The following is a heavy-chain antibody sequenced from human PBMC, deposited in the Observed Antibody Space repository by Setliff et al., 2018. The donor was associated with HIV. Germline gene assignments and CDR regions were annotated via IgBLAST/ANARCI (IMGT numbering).Heavy chain of an antibody. D-gene: IGHD3-10*01. CDR1: GDFISSSSYY. CDR3: ARHFPSISLFFGDPGPFDR. CDR2: IFNDGRT. V-gene: IGHV4-39*01. J-gene: IGHJ4*02. Sequence: SETLSLTCTVSGDFISSSSYYWGWIRQPPGKGLEWIGSIFNDGRTYYNPSLKSRITIPMDTSTNQFSLKLSSVTAADTAVYFCARHFPSISLFFGDPGPFDRWGQGALVTVSS.